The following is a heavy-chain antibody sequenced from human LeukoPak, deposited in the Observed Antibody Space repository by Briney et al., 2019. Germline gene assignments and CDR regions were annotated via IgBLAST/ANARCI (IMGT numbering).Heavy chain of an antibody. CDR3: ASGGSTSEKMDYYYYYGMDV. CDR2: IIPILGIA. J-gene: IGHJ6*02. V-gene: IGHV1-69*04. D-gene: IGHD2-2*01. CDR1: GGTFSSYA. Sequence: SVKVSCKASGGTFSSYAISWVRQAPGQGLEWMGRIIPILGIANYAQKFQGRVTITADKSTSTAYMELSSLRSEDTAVCYCASGGSTSEKMDYYYYYGMDVWGQGTTVTVSS.